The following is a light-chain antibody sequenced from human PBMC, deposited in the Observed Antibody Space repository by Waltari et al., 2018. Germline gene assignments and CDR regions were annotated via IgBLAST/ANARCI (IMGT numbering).Light chain of an antibody. Sequence: QSALTQPPSASGSPGQSVTISCTGTSSDVGRYNYVSWYQQHPGKAPKLIIYEVTKRPSGVPDRCSGSTSANTAALTVSGLQAEDEADYYCSSFADTNPFVFGTGTKVTVL. CDR1: SSDVGRYNY. V-gene: IGLV2-8*01. J-gene: IGLJ1*01. CDR2: EVT. CDR3: SSFADTNPFV.